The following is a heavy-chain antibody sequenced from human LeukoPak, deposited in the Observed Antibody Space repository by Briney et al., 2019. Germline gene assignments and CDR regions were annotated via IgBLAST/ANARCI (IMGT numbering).Heavy chain of an antibody. Sequence: ASVNVSCKASGYTFSNYGINWVRQAPGQGLEWMGWISVYNGNTNYTQKFQGRVTMTTDTSTTTVYMELRSLRFDETAVYYCARDPRRDMGPTNWFDPWGQGTLVTVSS. CDR3: ARDPRRDMGPTNWFDP. CDR1: GYTFSNYG. CDR2: ISVYNGNT. J-gene: IGHJ5*02. D-gene: IGHD2-21*02. V-gene: IGHV1-18*01.